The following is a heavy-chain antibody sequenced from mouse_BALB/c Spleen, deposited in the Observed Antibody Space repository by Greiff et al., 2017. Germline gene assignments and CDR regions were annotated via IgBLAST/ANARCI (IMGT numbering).Heavy chain of an antibody. CDR1: GFTFTDYY. CDR2: ISNKGNGYTT. Sequence: DVQLVESGGGLVQPGGSLRLSCATSGFTFTDYYMSWVRQPPGKALEWLGFISNKGNGYTTEYSASVKGRFTISRDNSQSILYLQMNTLRAEDSATYYCARDTVKAMDYWGQGTSVTVSS. CDR3: ARDTVKAMDY. V-gene: IGHV7-3*02. D-gene: IGHD1-1*01. J-gene: IGHJ4*01.